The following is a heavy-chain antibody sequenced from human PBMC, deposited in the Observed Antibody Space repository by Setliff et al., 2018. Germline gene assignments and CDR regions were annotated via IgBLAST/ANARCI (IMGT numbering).Heavy chain of an antibody. CDR3: ARDWGWGFDY. J-gene: IGHJ4*02. Sequence: PGGSLRLSCAASGFAFSISGMHWVRQAPGKGLEWVAFIRSDGSNEYYADSVKGRFTISRETSKNTLYLQVNSLREEDTAVYYCARDWGWGFDYWGQGTLVTVSS. CDR2: IRSDGSNE. V-gene: IGHV3-30*02. D-gene: IGHD3-16*01. CDR1: GFAFSISG.